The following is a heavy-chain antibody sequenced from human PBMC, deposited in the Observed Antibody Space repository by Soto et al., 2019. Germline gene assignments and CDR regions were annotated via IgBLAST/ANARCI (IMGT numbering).Heavy chain of an antibody. CDR2: ISAYNGNT. D-gene: IGHD3-22*01. V-gene: IGHV1-18*01. J-gene: IGHJ4*02. CDR1: GYTFTSYG. Sequence: ASVKVSCKASGYTFTSYGISWVRQAPGQGLEWMGWISAYNGNTNYAQKLQGRVTMTTDTSTSTAYMELRSLRSEDTAVYYCARVSYYDSSGPNYFDYWGQGTLVTVSS. CDR3: ARVSYYDSSGPNYFDY.